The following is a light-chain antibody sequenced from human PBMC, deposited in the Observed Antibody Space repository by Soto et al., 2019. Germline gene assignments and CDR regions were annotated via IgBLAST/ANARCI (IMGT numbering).Light chain of an antibody. CDR3: QHYDGSHRT. Sequence: ETVLTQSPGTVSLSPGERATLSCTPSQRVRSNYLAGYQQKPCQAPRLLIYGVFSRATGIPDRFSGSGSGPDFTLTISGLEPDDSAVYYWQHYDGSHRTFGRGTKLEI. V-gene: IGKV3-20*01. CDR2: GVF. CDR1: QRVRSNY. J-gene: IGKJ2*01.